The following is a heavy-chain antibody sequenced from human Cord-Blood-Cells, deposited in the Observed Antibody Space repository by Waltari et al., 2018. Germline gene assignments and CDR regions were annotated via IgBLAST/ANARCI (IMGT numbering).Heavy chain of an antibody. V-gene: IGHV4-4*02. CDR2: IYHSWRT. Sequence: QVQLQESGPGLVKPSGTLSLTCAVSGGSISSSNWWSWVRQPPGKGLEWIGEIYHSWRTNYNPSLKSRVTISVDKSKNQFSLKLSSVTAADTAVYYCARGALSGRVVVAATPHYFDYWGQGTLVTVSS. D-gene: IGHD2-15*01. CDR3: ARGALSGRVVVAATPHYFDY. J-gene: IGHJ4*02. CDR1: GGSISSSNW.